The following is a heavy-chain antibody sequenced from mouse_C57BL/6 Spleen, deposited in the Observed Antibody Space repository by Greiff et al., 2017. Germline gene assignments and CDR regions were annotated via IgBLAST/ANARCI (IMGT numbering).Heavy chain of an antibody. V-gene: IGHV3-6*01. CDR3: ARDDGPMDY. CDR1: GYSITSGYY. J-gene: IGHJ4*01. CDR2: ISYDGSN. Sequence: EVQLQESGPGLVKPSQSLSLTCSVTGYSITSGYYWNWIRQFPGNKLEWMGYISYDGSNNYNPSLKNRISITRDTSKNQFFLKLNSVTTEDTATYYCARDDGPMDYWGQGTSVTVSS.